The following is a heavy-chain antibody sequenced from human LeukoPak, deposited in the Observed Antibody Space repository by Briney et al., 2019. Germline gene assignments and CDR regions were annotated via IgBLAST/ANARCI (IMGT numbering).Heavy chain of an antibody. CDR3: ARDTGYYDSSGYPFDY. CDR2: ISAYNGNT. D-gene: IGHD3-22*01. V-gene: IGHV1-18*01. J-gene: IGHJ4*02. CDR1: GYTFTSYG. Sequence: ASVKVSCKASGYTFTSYGISWVRQAPGQGLEWMGWISAYNGNTNYAQKLQGRVTMTTDISTSTAYMELRSLRSDDTAVYYCARDTGYYDSSGYPFDYWGQGTLVTVSS.